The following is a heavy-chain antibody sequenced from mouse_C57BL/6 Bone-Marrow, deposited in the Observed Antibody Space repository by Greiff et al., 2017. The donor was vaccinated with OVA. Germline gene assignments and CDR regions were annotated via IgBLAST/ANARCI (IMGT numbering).Heavy chain of an antibody. J-gene: IGHJ3*01. CDR2: ISNLAYSI. D-gene: IGHD1-1*01. Sequence: EVKLVESGGGLVQPGGSLKLSCAASGFTFSDYGMAWVRQAPRKGPEWVAFISNLAYSIYYADTVTGRFTISRENAKNTLYLEMSSLRSEDTAMYYCARPSQGSSYWFAYWGQGTLVTVSA. CDR1: GFTFSDYG. V-gene: IGHV5-15*01. CDR3: ARPSQGSSYWFAY.